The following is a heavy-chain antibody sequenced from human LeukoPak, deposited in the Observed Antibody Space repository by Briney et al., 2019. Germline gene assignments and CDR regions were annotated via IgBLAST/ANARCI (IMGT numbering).Heavy chain of an antibody. V-gene: IGHV3-48*01. D-gene: IGHD5-12*01. J-gene: IGHJ5*02. CDR2: ISGESGTL. CDR3: ARDAFRGYQFDP. CDR1: GFTFSSYG. Sequence: GGSLRLSCAASGFTFSSYGMHWVRQAPGKGLEGISYISGESGTLTYADSVKGRFTISRDNAKKSLYLEMSNLRAEDTAVYYCARDAFRGYQFDPWGQGALVTVSS.